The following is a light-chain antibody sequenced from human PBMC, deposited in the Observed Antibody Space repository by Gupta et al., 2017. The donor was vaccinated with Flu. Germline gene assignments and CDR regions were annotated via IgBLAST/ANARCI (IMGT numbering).Light chain of an antibody. CDR3: QQDYTSPRT. J-gene: IGKJ2*01. Sequence: TINDRVTLICRESERSGNYLNWYQQKPGQPPNLLIYGASTFQRGVPERFSGSGSGTDFTLTIIGLQPEDVAAYYCQQDYTSPRTFGHGTKVEIK. CDR1: LICRESERSGNY. CDR2: GAS. V-gene: IGKV4-1*01.